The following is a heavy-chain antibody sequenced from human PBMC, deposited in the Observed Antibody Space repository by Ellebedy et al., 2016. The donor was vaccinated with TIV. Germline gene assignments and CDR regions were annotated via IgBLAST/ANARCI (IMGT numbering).Heavy chain of an antibody. J-gene: IGHJ4*02. CDR1: GFTFSNYW. CDR3: ARDTTSDY. CDR2: SRNTAKSYTT. V-gene: IGHV3-72*01. Sequence: SLKISCEASGFTFSNYWMTWVRLAPGKGPEWVGRSRNTAKSYTTEYAASVKGRFTISRDDSKNSLNLQMNSLKTEDTAIYYCARDTTSDYWGQGALVTVSS. D-gene: IGHD1-1*01.